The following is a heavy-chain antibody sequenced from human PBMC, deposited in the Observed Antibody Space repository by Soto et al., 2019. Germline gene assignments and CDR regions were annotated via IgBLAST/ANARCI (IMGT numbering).Heavy chain of an antibody. CDR1: GDSISSSNW. CDR3: ARDLGTGTDF. CDR2: IYHSGAT. J-gene: IGHJ4*02. V-gene: IGHV4-4*02. Sequence: QVQLQESGPGLVKPSGTLSLTCAVSGDSISSSNWWSWVRQAPGRGLLWIGVIYHSGATTYNTSRKSRTTLSVVPSKIHSPLKLTAVTAADTIVYFCARDLGTGTDFWGRGTLVTVAS. D-gene: IGHD1-1*01.